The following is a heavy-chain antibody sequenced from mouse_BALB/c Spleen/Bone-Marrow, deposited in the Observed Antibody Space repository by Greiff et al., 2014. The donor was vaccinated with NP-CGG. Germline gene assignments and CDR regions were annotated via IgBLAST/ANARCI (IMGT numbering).Heavy chain of an antibody. CDR1: GFNIKDTH. CDR2: FYPTNGNP. V-gene: IGHV14-3*02. J-gene: IGHJ3*01. CDR3: ASYDGSRFAY. D-gene: IGHD2-3*01. Sequence: VQLQQSGAELVKPGTSVKLSCTTSGFNIKDTHLHWVQQRPEQGLEWIGRFYPTNGNPKYDPKFQGKATITVDTSSNTAYLQLSSLTSEDTAVYYCASYDGSRFAYWGQGTLLTVSA.